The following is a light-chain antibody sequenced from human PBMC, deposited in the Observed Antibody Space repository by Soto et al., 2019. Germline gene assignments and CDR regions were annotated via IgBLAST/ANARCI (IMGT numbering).Light chain of an antibody. Sequence: IVMTQSPATLSVSPGESATLSCRASQSVSSKLAWYQQKPGQAPRLVMYDTSTRATGIPDRFSGSGSGTDFTLTISRLEPEDFAVYYCQQYGSSGTFGQGTKVDI. CDR2: DTS. V-gene: IGKV3-20*01. J-gene: IGKJ1*01. CDR3: QQYGSSGT. CDR1: QSVSSK.